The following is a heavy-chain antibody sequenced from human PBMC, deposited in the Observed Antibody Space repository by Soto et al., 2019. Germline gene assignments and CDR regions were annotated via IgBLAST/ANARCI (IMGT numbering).Heavy chain of an antibody. CDR2: IYYSGST. D-gene: IGHD3-9*01. J-gene: IGHJ4*02. V-gene: IGHV4-39*01. Sequence: SETLSLTCTVSGGSISSSSYYWGWIRQPPGKGLEWIGSIYYSGSTYYNPSLKSRVTISVDTSKNQFSLRLSSVTAADTAVYYCARSSAAWTGDYWGQGTLVTVSS. CDR1: GGSISSSSYY. CDR3: ARSSAAWTGDY.